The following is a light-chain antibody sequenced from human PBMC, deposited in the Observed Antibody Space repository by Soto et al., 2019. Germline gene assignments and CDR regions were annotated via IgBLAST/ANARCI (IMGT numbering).Light chain of an antibody. CDR1: SSNIGSNY. CDR3: AAWDDSLSGQEV. Sequence: QSVLTQPPSASGTPGQRVTISCSGSSSNIGSNYVYWYQQLPGTAPKLLIYRNNQRPSGVPDRFSGSKSGTSASLAISGLRSEDEADYYCAAWDDSLSGQEVFDGGTKLTVL. V-gene: IGLV1-47*01. CDR2: RNN. J-gene: IGLJ2*01.